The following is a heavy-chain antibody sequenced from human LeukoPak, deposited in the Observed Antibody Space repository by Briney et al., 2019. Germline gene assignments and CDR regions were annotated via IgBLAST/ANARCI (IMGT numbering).Heavy chain of an antibody. J-gene: IGHJ4*02. Sequence: GGSLRLSCAASGFTFGSYAMSWVRQAPGKGLEWVSAISGSGGSTYYADSVKGGFTISRDNSKNTLYLQMNSLRAEDTAVYYCAKESTYYYDSSGYPYFDYWGQGTLVTVSS. D-gene: IGHD3-22*01. CDR3: AKESTYYYDSSGYPYFDY. V-gene: IGHV3-23*01. CDR2: ISGSGGST. CDR1: GFTFGSYA.